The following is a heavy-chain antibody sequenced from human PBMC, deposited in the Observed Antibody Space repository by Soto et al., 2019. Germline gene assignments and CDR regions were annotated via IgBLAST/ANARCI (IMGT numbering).Heavy chain of an antibody. Sequence: QTLSLTCAISGASVSSKSAAWNLIRQSPSRGLEWLGRTYYRSKWYNDYAVSVKSRITINPDTSKNQFSLQLNSVTPEDTAVYYCATFLSTTSPDVWGQGTTVTVSS. CDR3: ATFLSTTSPDV. CDR2: TYYRSKWYN. D-gene: IGHD2-2*01. CDR1: GASVSSKSAA. J-gene: IGHJ6*02. V-gene: IGHV6-1*01.